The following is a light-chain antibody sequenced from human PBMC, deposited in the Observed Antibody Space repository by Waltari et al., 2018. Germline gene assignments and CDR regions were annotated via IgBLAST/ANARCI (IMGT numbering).Light chain of an antibody. CDR1: QSSSTW. Sequence: DIQMTQSPSTLSAFVGDRVTITCRASQSSSTWLAWYQQKPGKAPKLLIYKASRLESGVPSRFSGSGSGTEFTLTISSLQPDDFATYYCQQNNVFPWTFGQGTEVEIK. J-gene: IGKJ1*01. CDR2: KAS. V-gene: IGKV1-5*03. CDR3: QQNNVFPWT.